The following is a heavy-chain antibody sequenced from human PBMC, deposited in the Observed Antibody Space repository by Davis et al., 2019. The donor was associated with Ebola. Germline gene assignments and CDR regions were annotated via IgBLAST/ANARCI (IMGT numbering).Heavy chain of an antibody. CDR1: GYTFTSYG. CDR3: ARERRHDYGDIRVQRHGMDV. Sequence: AASVKVSCKASGYTFTSYGISWVRQAPGQGLEWMGWISAYNGNTNYAPKLQGRVTMTTDTSTSTAYMELRSLRSDDTAVYYCARERRHDYGDIRVQRHGMDVWGQGTTVTVSS. D-gene: IGHD4-17*01. V-gene: IGHV1-18*01. J-gene: IGHJ6*02. CDR2: ISAYNGNT.